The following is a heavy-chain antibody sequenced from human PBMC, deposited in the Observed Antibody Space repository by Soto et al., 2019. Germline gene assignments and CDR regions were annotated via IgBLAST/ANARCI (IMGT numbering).Heavy chain of an antibody. D-gene: IGHD3-22*01. CDR2: VFYSGST. CDR1: GGSIGSYC. CDR3: ARDRRYYDSSGYQYYYYYYGMDV. V-gene: IGHV4-59*12. Sequence: PSETLSLTCTVSGGSIGSYCWSWIRQPPGKGLEWIGYVFYSGSTKYNPSLKSRVTISVDTSKNQFSLKLSSVTAADTAVYYCARDRRYYDSSGYQYYYYYYGMDVWGQGTTVTVSS. J-gene: IGHJ6*02.